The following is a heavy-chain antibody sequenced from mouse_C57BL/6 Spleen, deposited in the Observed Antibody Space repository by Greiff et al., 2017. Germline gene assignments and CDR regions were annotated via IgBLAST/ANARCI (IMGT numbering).Heavy chain of an antibody. V-gene: IGHV1-62-2*01. CDR3: AKHDVSHYYGRSHSYFDY. CDR1: GYTFTEYT. Sequence: VQLQQSGAELVKPGASVKLSCKASGYTFTEYTIHWVKQRSGQGLEWIGWFYPGSGSIKYNEKFQDKATLTADKSSSTAYMELSRLTSEDSACYICAKHDVSHYYGRSHSYFDYWGQGTTLTVSS. J-gene: IGHJ2*01. D-gene: IGHD1-1*01. CDR2: FYPGSGSI.